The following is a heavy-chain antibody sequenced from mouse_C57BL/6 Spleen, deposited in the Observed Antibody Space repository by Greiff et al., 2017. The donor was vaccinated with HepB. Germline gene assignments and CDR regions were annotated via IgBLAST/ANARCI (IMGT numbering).Heavy chain of an antibody. D-gene: IGHD1-1*01. J-gene: IGHJ4*01. Sequence: EVKVVESGGDLVKPGGSLKLSCAASGFTFSSYGMSWVRQTPDKRLEWVATISSGGSYTYYPDSVKGRITISRDNAKNTLYLQMSSLKSEDTAMYYCARLGVSSDYYAMDYWGQGTSVTVSS. V-gene: IGHV5-6*01. CDR1: GFTFSSYG. CDR3: ARLGVSSDYYAMDY. CDR2: ISSGGSYT.